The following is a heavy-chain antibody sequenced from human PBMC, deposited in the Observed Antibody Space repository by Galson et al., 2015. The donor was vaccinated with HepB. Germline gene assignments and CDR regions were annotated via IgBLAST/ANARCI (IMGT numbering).Heavy chain of an antibody. V-gene: IGHV3-7*01. CDR3: ARARRHSTPDPHHFDY. CDR2: INADGSEK. CDR1: GFTLRNYW. Sequence: SPRLSCAASGFTLRNYWISWVRQAPGKGREWVANINADGSEKYYVDSVRGRFTISRDNAENSVPLQMNSLRAEDTAVYYCARARRHSTPDPHHFDYWGQGSLVTVSS. D-gene: IGHD6-13*01. J-gene: IGHJ4*02.